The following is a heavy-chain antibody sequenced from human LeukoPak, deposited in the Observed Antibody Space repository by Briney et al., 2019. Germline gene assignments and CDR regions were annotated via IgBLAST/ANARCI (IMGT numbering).Heavy chain of an antibody. CDR3: ASGDHRGGDYSSGN. Sequence: GASVKVSCKASGYRFTDYYMRWVRQAPGQGLEWMGWINPINGDTIYAQKFRGRVTVTRDTSITTAYMELSRLRSDDTAVYYCASGDHRGGDYSSGNWGQGTLVTVSS. CDR2: INPINGDT. CDR1: GYRFTDYY. D-gene: IGHD4-17*01. J-gene: IGHJ4*02. V-gene: IGHV1-2*02.